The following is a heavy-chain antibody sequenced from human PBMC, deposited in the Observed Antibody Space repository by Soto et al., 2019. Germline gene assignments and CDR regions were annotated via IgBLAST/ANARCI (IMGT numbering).Heavy chain of an antibody. Sequence: ASVKVSCKASGYTFTGYYIHWVRQAPGQGLEWMGWINPNSGGTNYAQKFQGWVTMTRDTSISTAYMELSRLRSDDTAVYYCARTLRYSSGWYYFDYWGQGTLVTVSS. CDR1: GYTFTGYY. CDR2: INPNSGGT. D-gene: IGHD6-19*01. V-gene: IGHV1-2*04. J-gene: IGHJ4*02. CDR3: ARTLRYSSGWYYFDY.